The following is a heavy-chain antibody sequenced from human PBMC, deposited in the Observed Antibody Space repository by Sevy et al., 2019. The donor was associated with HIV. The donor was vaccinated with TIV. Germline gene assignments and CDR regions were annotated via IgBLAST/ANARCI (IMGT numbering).Heavy chain of an antibody. J-gene: IGHJ4*02. CDR2: ISYDGSNK. CDR1: GFTFSSYA. V-gene: IGHV3-30*04. Sequence: GGSLRLSCAASGFTFSSYAMHWVRQAPGKGLEWVAVISYDGSNKYYADSVKGRFTISRDNSKNTLYLQMNSLRAEDTAVYYCARGPGGGYYFDYWGQGTLVTVSS. CDR3: ARGPGGGYYFDY. D-gene: IGHD3-16*01.